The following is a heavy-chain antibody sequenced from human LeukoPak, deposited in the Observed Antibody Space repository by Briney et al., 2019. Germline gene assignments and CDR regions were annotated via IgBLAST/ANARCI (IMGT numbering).Heavy chain of an antibody. J-gene: IGHJ6*02. CDR3: ARGRLYYDFWSGYPYYYGMDV. V-gene: IGHV4-34*01. Sequence: SETLSLTCAVYGGSFSGYYWSWIRQPSGKGLEWIGEINHCGSTNYNPSLKSRVTISVDTSKNQFSLKLSSVTAADTAVYYCARGRLYYDFWSGYPYYYGMDVWGQGTTVTVSS. D-gene: IGHD3-3*01. CDR2: INHCGST. CDR1: GGSFSGYY.